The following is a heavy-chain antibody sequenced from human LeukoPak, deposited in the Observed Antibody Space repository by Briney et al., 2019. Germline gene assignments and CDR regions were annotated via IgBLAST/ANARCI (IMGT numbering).Heavy chain of an antibody. CDR1: GFTFSRHW. V-gene: IGHV3-7*01. CDR2: MNQDGSAI. Sequence: GGSLRPSCAASGFTFSRHWMSWVRQAPGKGLERVAHMNQDGSAIYSIDSVKGRFTISRDNDKNSLYLHMSGLTVADTAVYYCARTVPGHPDDYFDYWGQGTLVTVSS. D-gene: IGHD6-19*01. J-gene: IGHJ4*02. CDR3: ARTVPGHPDDYFDY.